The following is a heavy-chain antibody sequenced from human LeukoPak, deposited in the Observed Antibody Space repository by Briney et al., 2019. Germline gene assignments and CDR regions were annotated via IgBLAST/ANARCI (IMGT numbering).Heavy chain of an antibody. V-gene: IGHV4-59*01. CDR3: ARGGSWYPFR. J-gene: IGHJ4*02. CDR2: IYYSGST. CDR1: GGSISSYY. Sequence: PSETLSLTCTVSGGSISSYYWSWIRQPPGKGLEWIGYIYYSGSTNYNPSLKSRVTISVDTSKNQFSLKLSSVTAADTAVYYCARGGSWYPFRWGQGTLVTVSS. D-gene: IGHD6-13*01.